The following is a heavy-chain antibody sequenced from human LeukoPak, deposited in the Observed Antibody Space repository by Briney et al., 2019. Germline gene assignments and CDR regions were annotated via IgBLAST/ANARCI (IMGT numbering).Heavy chain of an antibody. D-gene: IGHD5-24*01. CDR3: ARVMAMGWPRSRDYYYYGMDV. CDR2: IIPILGIA. Sequence: GASVKVSCKASGGTFSSYAISWVRQAPGQGLEWMGRIIPILGIANYAQKFQGGVTITADKSTSTAYMELSSLRSEDTAVYYCARVMAMGWPRSRDYYYYGMDVWGQGTTVTVSS. CDR1: GGTFSSYA. V-gene: IGHV1-69*04. J-gene: IGHJ6*02.